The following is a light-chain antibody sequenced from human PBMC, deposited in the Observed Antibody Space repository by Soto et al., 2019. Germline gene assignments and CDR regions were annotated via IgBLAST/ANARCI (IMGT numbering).Light chain of an antibody. CDR3: QHYSSVWT. CDR1: QSISRG. V-gene: IGKV1-5*01. J-gene: IGKJ1*01. Sequence: DIQMTQSPSTLSSSVGDRVTITCRASQSISRGLAWYQQKPGKAPNLLIYDASTLESGVPSRFSGSGSGTEFTLTIRSLQPDDFATYYCQHYSSVWTFGQGTKVEIK. CDR2: DAS.